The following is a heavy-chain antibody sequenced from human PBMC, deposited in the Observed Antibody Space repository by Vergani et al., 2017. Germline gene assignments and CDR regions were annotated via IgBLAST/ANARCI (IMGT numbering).Heavy chain of an antibody. V-gene: IGHV1-69*13. CDR2: IIPMFATA. CDR1: GGTFSSYA. D-gene: IGHD2-21*02. Sequence: QVHLVQSGAEVKKPGSSVKVSCKASGGTFSSYAINWVRQAPGQGLEWMGRIIPMFATANYAQKFQGRVTITADESTSTAYMELSSLRSQDTAVYYCARDPRGYGGDPEDYYYGMDVWGQGTTVTVSS. J-gene: IGHJ6*02. CDR3: ARDPRGYGGDPEDYYYGMDV.